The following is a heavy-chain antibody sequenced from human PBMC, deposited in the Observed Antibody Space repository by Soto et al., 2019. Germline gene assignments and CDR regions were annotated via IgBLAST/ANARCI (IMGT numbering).Heavy chain of an antibody. CDR3: ARDPRTNCDFRRGYSAPDFLAD. CDR1: GFQLKNHG. Sequence: PGGPLTLSCGVPGFQLKNHGIHWLRQAPGKGLEWVAVIAFDGSEKFYSDSVEGRFSISRDDSTDTLHLQMTGLTREDTAMYFFARDPRTNCDFRRGYSAPDFLADWGQGALVTVSS. D-gene: IGHD3-3*01. J-gene: IGHJ4*02. CDR2: IAFDGSEK. V-gene: IGHV3-30*03.